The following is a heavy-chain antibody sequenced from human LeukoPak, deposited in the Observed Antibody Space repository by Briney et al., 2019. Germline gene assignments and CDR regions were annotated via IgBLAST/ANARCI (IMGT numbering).Heavy chain of an antibody. CDR3: VTMVRGAPDAFDI. J-gene: IGHJ3*02. CDR1: GFTFSNSS. D-gene: IGHD3-10*01. Sequence: GGSLRLSCAASGFTFSNSSMNWVRQAPGKGLEWVSSISSSSSYIYYADSVKGRFTISRDNAKNSLFLQMNSLRAEDTAVYYCVTMVRGAPDAFDIWGQGTMVTVSS. V-gene: IGHV3-21*01. CDR2: ISSSSSYI.